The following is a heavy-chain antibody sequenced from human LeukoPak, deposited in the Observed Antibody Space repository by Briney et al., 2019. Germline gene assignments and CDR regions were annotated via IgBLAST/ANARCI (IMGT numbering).Heavy chain of an antibody. Sequence: SETLSLTCAVYGGSFSGYYWSWIRQPPGKGLEWIGEFNHSGSTNYNPSLKSRVTISVDTSKNQFSLKLSSVTAADTAVYYCARGSYDYVWGSYRLSYFDYWGQGTLVTVSS. CDR3: ARGSYDYVWGSYRLSYFDY. CDR1: GGSFSGYY. J-gene: IGHJ4*02. D-gene: IGHD3-16*02. V-gene: IGHV4-34*01. CDR2: FNHSGST.